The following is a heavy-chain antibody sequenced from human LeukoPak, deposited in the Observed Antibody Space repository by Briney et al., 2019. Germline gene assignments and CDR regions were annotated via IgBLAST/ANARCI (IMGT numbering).Heavy chain of an antibody. CDR1: GFTFSGSA. Sequence: GGSLRLSCAASGFTFSGSAMHWVRQASGKGLEWVGRIRSKANSYATAYAASVKGRFTISRDDSENTAYLQMNSLKTEDTAVYYCTTGLTYYYDSSGHPGPNFDYWGQGTLVTVSS. V-gene: IGHV3-73*01. CDR3: TTGLTYYYDSSGHPGPNFDY. J-gene: IGHJ4*02. D-gene: IGHD3-22*01. CDR2: IRSKANSYAT.